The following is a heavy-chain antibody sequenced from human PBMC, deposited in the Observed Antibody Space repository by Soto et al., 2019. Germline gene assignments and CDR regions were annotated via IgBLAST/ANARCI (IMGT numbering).Heavy chain of an antibody. Sequence: PSQTLSLTCAFSGDSVSSNSAAWNWIRQSPSRGLEWVGRTYYRSKWHNDYAVSVKRRISIKTDTSKNQFSLQLNSVTPEDTAVYYCARAGGAALMGYYGLDVWGTGTMVTVSS. V-gene: IGHV6-1*01. J-gene: IGHJ6*04. CDR2: TYYRSKWHN. CDR3: ARAGGAALMGYYGLDV. CDR1: GDSVSSNSAA. D-gene: IGHD6-25*01.